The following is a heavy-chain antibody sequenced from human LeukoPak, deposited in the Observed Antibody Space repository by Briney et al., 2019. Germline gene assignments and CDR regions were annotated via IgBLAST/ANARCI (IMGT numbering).Heavy chain of an antibody. Sequence: GGSLRLSCAASGFTFGTYTMNWVRQAPGKGLEWVSSISISSTYRYYADSVKGRFTMSRDNAKNSLFLQMNSPRAEDTAVYYCARDQPDTAFDYWGQGTLVTVSS. CDR3: ARDQPDTAFDY. D-gene: IGHD5-18*01. CDR2: ISISSTYR. J-gene: IGHJ4*02. CDR1: GFTFGTYT. V-gene: IGHV3-21*01.